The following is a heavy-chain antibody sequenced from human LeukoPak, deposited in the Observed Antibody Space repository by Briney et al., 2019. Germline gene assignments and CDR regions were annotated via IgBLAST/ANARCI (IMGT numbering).Heavy chain of an antibody. D-gene: IGHD3-22*01. CDR2: INHSGST. V-gene: IGHV4-34*01. Sequence: SETLSLTCAVYGGSFSGYYWSWIRQPPGKGLEWIGEINHSGSTNYNPSLRSRVTISVDTSKNQFSLKLSSVTAADTAVYYCARGSTYYDSSGQVPFDYWGQGTLVTVSS. J-gene: IGHJ4*02. CDR1: GGSFSGYY. CDR3: ARGSTYYDSSGQVPFDY.